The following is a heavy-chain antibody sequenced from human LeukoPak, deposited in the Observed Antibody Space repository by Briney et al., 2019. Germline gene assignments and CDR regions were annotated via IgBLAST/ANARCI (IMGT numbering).Heavy chain of an antibody. D-gene: IGHD3-10*01. J-gene: IGHJ5*02. Sequence: ASVKVSCKASGYTFTSYDINWVRQATGQGLEWMGWMNPNSGNTGYAQKFQGRVTMTRNTSISTAYMELSSLRSEDTAVYYCARGVSMRRGDEIYNWFDPWGQGTLVTVSS. CDR3: ARGVSMRRGDEIYNWFDP. CDR2: MNPNSGNT. CDR1: GYTFTSYD. V-gene: IGHV1-8*01.